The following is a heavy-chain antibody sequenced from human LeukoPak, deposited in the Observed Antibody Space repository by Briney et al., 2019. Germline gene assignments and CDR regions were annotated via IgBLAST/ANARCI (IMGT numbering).Heavy chain of an antibody. Sequence: PSETLSLTCTVSGGSISSYYWSWIRQPPGKGLEWIGYIYYSGSTNYNPSLKSRVTISLDTSKNQFSLKLSSVVAADTAVYYCARLGGYYDPFDPWGQGTLVTVSS. J-gene: IGHJ5*02. CDR1: GGSISSYY. V-gene: IGHV4-59*08. D-gene: IGHD3-22*01. CDR3: ARLGGYYDPFDP. CDR2: IYYSGST.